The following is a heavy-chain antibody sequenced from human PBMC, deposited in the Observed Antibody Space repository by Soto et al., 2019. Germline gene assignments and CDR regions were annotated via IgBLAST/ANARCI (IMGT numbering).Heavy chain of an antibody. Sequence: GAPVKVSCQASGYTFTSYGISWGRQAPGQGLEGMGWISAYNGNTNYAQKLQGRVTMTTDTSTSTAYMELRSLRSDDTAVYYCARDKGYYDFWSGSNGDAFDIWGQGTMVTVSS. CDR2: ISAYNGNT. CDR3: ARDKGYYDFWSGSNGDAFDI. J-gene: IGHJ3*02. CDR1: GYTFTSYG. D-gene: IGHD3-3*01. V-gene: IGHV1-18*01.